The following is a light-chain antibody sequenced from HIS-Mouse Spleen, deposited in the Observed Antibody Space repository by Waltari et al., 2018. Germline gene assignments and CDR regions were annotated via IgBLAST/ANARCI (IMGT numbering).Light chain of an antibody. J-gene: IGKJ4*01. CDR3: QQRSNLLT. V-gene: IGKV3-11*01. CDR1: QSVSSY. CDR2: DAS. Sequence: EIVLTQSPATLSLSPGERATLSCRASQSVSSYLAWYQQKPGQAPRLLIYDASNRATGIPARFSGSGSGTDFTLTISSLEPEDFAVYYCQQRSNLLTFGVWTKVEIK.